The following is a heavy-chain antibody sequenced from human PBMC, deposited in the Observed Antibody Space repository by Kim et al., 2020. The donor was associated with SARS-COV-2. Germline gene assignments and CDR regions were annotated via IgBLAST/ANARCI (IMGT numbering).Heavy chain of an antibody. CDR1: GGSISSSSYY. CDR2: IYYSGST. D-gene: IGHD4-17*01. J-gene: IGHJ4*02. V-gene: IGHV4-39*01. Sequence: SETLSLTCTVSGGSISSSSYYWGWIRQPPGKGLEWIGSIYYSGSTYYNPSLKSRVTISVDTSKNQFSLKLSSVTAADTAVYYCARHWGYGGNSFFDYWGQGTLVTVSS. CDR3: ARHWGYGGNSFFDY.